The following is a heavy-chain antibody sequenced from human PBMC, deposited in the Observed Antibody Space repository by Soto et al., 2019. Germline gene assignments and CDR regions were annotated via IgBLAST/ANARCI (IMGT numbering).Heavy chain of an antibody. J-gene: IGHJ4*02. Sequence: ASVKVSCKASGYTFTRSGISWVRQAPGQGPEWMGWISSYNGDTNYADSVKGRFTISRDNSKNTLYLQMNSLRAEDTAVYYCAKDVWDTRLHFDYWGQGTLVTVSS. CDR1: GYTFTRSG. CDR2: ISSYNGDT. V-gene: IGHV1-18*01. D-gene: IGHD3-16*01. CDR3: AKDVWDTRLHFDY.